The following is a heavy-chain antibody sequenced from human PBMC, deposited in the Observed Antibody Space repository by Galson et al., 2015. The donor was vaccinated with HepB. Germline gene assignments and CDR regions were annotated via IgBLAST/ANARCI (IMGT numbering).Heavy chain of an antibody. Sequence: SLRLSCAASGFIFRSYGMHWVRQAPGKGLEWVAVIWYDGSNKYYADSVKGRFTISRDNSKNTLYLQMNSLRAEDTAVYYCARDGVFGDGYDYGDYEFADAFDIWGQGTLVTVSS. V-gene: IGHV3-33*01. CDR3: ARDGVFGDGYDYGDYEFADAFDI. CDR1: GFIFRSYG. CDR2: IWYDGSNK. J-gene: IGHJ3*02. D-gene: IGHD4-17*01.